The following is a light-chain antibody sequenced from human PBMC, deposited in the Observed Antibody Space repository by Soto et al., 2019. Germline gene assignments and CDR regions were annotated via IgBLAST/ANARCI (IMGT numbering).Light chain of an antibody. J-gene: IGLJ3*02. CDR1: SSDVGGYGY. CDR3: SSYTSSATWV. Sequence: QSALSQPASVSGSPGQSITISCTGTSSDVGGYGYVSWYQHPGKAPNLMIYEVSDRPSGVSNRFSGFKSGNTASLTISGLQTEDEADYYCSSYTSSATWVFGGGTKVTVL. V-gene: IGLV2-14*01. CDR2: EVS.